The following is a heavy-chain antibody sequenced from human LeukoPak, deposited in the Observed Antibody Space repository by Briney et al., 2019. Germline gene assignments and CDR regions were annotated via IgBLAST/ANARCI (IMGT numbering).Heavy chain of an antibody. V-gene: IGHV4-34*01. CDR2: INHSGST. Sequence: SETLSLTCAVYGGSFSGYYWSWIRQPPGKGLEWIGEINHSGSTNYNPSLKSRVTISVDTSKNQFSLKLSSVTAADTAVYYCARYYYYSSGYYYNAFDIWGQGTMVTVSS. J-gene: IGHJ3*02. CDR3: ARYYYYSSGYYYNAFDI. D-gene: IGHD3-22*01. CDR1: GGSFSGYY.